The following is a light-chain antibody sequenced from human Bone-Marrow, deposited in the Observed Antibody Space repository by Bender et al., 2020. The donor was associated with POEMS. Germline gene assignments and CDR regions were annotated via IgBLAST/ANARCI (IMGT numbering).Light chain of an antibody. Sequence: QSVLTQPPSVSGAPGQRVTISCTGSSSNTGSGYDINWYQHLPGTAPKLLIYGYNNRPSGVPDRFSGSKSGTSASLAITGLQAEDEGDYYYQSYDSSLGGWVFGGGTKLTVL. CDR3: QSYDSSLGGWV. V-gene: IGLV1-40*01. CDR1: SSNTGSGYD. CDR2: GYN. J-gene: IGLJ3*02.